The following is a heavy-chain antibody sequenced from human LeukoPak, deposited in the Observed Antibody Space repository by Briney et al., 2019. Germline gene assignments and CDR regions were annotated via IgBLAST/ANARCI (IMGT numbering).Heavy chain of an antibody. J-gene: IGHJ4*02. D-gene: IGHD6-19*01. V-gene: IGHV3-11*01. Sequence: TGGSLRLSCAASGFTFSDYYMSWIRQAPGKGLEWVSYISSSGSTIYYADSVKGRFTISRDNAKNSLYLQMNSLRAEDTAVYYCASCSSGWQAFDYWGQGTLVTVSS. CDR3: ASCSSGWQAFDY. CDR1: GFTFSDYY. CDR2: ISSSGSTI.